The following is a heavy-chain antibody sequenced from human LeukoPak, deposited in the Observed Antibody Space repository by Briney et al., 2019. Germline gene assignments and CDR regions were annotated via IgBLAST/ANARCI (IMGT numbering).Heavy chain of an antibody. Sequence: ASLKVSCKASGYTLTELSMHWVRQAPGKGLEWMGGFDPENSEIIIYAQKFQGRVTMTEDTSTNTAYMQLSSLTSEDTALYYCATVLAETYFFDFWGQGTLVTVSS. CDR1: GYTLTELS. J-gene: IGHJ4*02. D-gene: IGHD5-24*01. V-gene: IGHV1-24*01. CDR3: ATVLAETYFFDF. CDR2: FDPENSEI.